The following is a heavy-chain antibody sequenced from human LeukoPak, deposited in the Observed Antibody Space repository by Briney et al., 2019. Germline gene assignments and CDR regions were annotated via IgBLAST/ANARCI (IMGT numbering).Heavy chain of an antibody. V-gene: IGHV4-39*01. Sequence: SETLSLTCTVSGGSISSSSYYWGWIRQPPGEGLEWIGSINYSGSTHYNPSLKSRVTISVDTSKNQFSLKLTSVTAADTAVYYCARRPGYSSSWYYFDYWGQGTLVTASA. CDR1: GGSISSSSYY. CDR2: INYSGST. CDR3: ARRPGYSSSWYYFDY. D-gene: IGHD6-13*01. J-gene: IGHJ4*02.